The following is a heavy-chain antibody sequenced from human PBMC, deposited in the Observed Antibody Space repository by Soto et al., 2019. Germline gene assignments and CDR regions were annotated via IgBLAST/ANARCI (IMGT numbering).Heavy chain of an antibody. CDR1: GITLSNYA. D-gene: IGHD2-8*01. CDR2: ISGDGDGT. CDR3: ATLPCIVVNDLCYNVFDL. J-gene: IGHJ3*01. V-gene: IGHV3-23*01. Sequence: GGSLRLSCAAFGITLSNYAMSWVLQAPGKGLEWVSAISGDGDGTYYADSVQGRFTISRDNSKNTLSLQMNSLRAEDTAVYFCATLPCIVVNDLCYNVFDLWGQGTMVTVSS.